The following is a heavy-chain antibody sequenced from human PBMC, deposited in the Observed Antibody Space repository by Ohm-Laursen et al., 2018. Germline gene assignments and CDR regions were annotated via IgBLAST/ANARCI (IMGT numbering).Heavy chain of an antibody. CDR1: GGSISNYY. CDR3: AGHLSPASPSDWFDP. J-gene: IGHJ5*02. D-gene: IGHD2-15*01. CDR2: IYYSGST. Sequence: PSDTLSLTCTVSGGSISNYYWSWIRQPPGKGLEWIAYIYYSGSTNYNPSLNSRVTISVDTSKNQFPLKLSSVTDADTAVYYCAGHLSPASPSDWFDPWGQGTLVTVSS. V-gene: IGHV4-59*08.